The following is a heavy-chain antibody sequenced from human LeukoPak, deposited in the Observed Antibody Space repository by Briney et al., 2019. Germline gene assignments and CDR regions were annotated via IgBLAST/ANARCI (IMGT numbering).Heavy chain of an antibody. D-gene: IGHD3-10*01. CDR3: ASRKYYYGSGSYYNVGAPSDY. J-gene: IGHJ4*02. V-gene: IGHV4-34*01. Sequence: SETLSLTCTVSGGSISSYYWSWIRQPPGKGLEWIGEINHSGSTNYNPSLKSRVTISVDTSKNQFSLKLSSVTAADTAVYYCASRKYYYGSGSYYNVGAPSDYWGQGTLVTVSS. CDR2: INHSGST. CDR1: GGSISSYY.